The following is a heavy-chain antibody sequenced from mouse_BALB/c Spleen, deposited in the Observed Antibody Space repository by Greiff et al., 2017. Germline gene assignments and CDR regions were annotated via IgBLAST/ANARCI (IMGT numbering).Heavy chain of an antibody. Sequence: EVKLVESGGGLVQPGGSLRLSCATSGFTFTDYYMSWVRQPPGKALEWLGFIRNKANGYTTEYSASVKGRFTISRDNAKNNLYLQMSSLKSEDTAMYYCARGRRGGFAYWGQGTLVTVSA. CDR3: ARGRRGGFAY. D-gene: IGHD1-1*02. V-gene: IGHV7-3*02. CDR1: GFTFTDYY. J-gene: IGHJ3*01. CDR2: IRNKANGYTT.